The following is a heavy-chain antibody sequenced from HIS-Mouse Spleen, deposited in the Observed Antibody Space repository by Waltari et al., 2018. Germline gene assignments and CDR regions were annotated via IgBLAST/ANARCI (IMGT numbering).Heavy chain of an antibody. CDR3: ARDQDSSSSSFDI. CDR1: GGSISSSSYY. D-gene: IGHD6-6*01. V-gene: IGHV4-39*07. Sequence: QLQLQESGPGLVKPSETLSLTCTVSGGSISSSSYYWGWIRQPPGKGLEWIGSIYYSGRTYYNPSLKGRVTISVETSKNQFSLRLSSVTAADTAVYYCARDQDSSSSSFDIWGQGTMVTVSS. J-gene: IGHJ3*02. CDR2: IYYSGRT.